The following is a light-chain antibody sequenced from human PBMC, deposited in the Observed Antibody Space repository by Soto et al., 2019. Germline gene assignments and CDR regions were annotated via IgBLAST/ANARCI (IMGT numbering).Light chain of an antibody. CDR2: GAS. J-gene: IGKJ1*01. CDR3: QKYGTSPWT. CDR1: QSVRTN. Sequence: EIVMTQYPDTLSVSPXETVTLSCRASQSVRTNLAWYQHKPGQSPRLLSYGASSRAPGIPDRFSGSGSGTDFTLTISRLEPEDFAVYYCQKYGTSPWTFGQGTKVDIK. V-gene: IGKV3-20*01.